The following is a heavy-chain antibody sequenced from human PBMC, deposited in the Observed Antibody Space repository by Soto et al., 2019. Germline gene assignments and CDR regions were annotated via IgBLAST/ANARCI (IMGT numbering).Heavy chain of an antibody. V-gene: IGHV4-30-2*01. CDR3: AAGGGLPRYY. Sequence: QLQLQESGSGLVKPSQTLSLTCAVSGGSISSGGYSWRWIRQPPGKGLEWIGYIYHSGSTYYNPSLKSRANISVDRSKNQFSLKLSSVTAADTAVYYCAAGGGLPRYYWGQGTLVTVSS. D-gene: IGHD5-12*01. J-gene: IGHJ4*02. CDR1: GGSISSGGYS. CDR2: IYHSGST.